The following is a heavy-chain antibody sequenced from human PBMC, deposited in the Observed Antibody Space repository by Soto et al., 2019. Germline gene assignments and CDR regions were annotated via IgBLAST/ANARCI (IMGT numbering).Heavy chain of an antibody. D-gene: IGHD2-21*02. CDR3: EVTAACY. CDR1: GYTFTNYD. J-gene: IGHJ4*02. CDR2: VSPDHGNE. Sequence: QVQEVQSKAEVKKPGASVKVSCKTSGYTFTNYDIHWVRQAPGQGLEWMGWVSPDHGNEGYAPQFHVSITMTIDTSTSTVYMELDNLSSDDTAVYFCEVTAACYWGQGTMVTVSS. V-gene: IGHV1-8*01.